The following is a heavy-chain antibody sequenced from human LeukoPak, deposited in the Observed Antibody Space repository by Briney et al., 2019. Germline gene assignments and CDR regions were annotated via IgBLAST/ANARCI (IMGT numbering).Heavy chain of an antibody. CDR1: GYTFTSYY. CDR3: ARASRHDYLAHLFDY. D-gene: IGHD4-11*01. Sequence: ASVKVSCKASGYTFTSYYMHWVRQAPGQGLEWMGWISAYNGNTNYAQKLQGRVTMTTDTSTSTAYMELRSLRSDDTAVYYCARASRHDYLAHLFDYWGQGTLVTVSS. CDR2: ISAYNGNT. V-gene: IGHV1-18*04. J-gene: IGHJ4*02.